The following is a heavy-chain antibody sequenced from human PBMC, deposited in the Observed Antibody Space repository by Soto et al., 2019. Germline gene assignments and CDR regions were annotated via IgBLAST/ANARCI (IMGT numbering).Heavy chain of an antibody. D-gene: IGHD6-13*01. Sequence: QVQLQQWGAGLLKPSETLSLTCAVYGGSFSGYYWSWIRQPPGKGLEWIGEINHVGGTNYNPFLKSRLTISVDTSKNQFSLKVNSVTAADTAVYYCARGQKGYSSSWYVDWGQGTPVTVSS. CDR1: GGSFSGYY. J-gene: IGHJ4*02. CDR3: ARGQKGYSSSWYVD. CDR2: INHVGGT. V-gene: IGHV4-34*01.